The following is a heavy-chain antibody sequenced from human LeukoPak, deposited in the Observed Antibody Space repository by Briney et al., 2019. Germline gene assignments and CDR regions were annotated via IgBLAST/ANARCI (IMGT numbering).Heavy chain of an antibody. J-gene: IGHJ5*02. CDR2: INPNSGGT. CDR3: ARDRAESQWLVRYWFDP. Sequence: GASVKVSCKASGYTSTAYYIHWVRQAPGQGLEWMGWINPNSGGTNYTQKFQGRVTMTRDTSISTAYMELSRLRSDDTAVYYCARDRAESQWLVRYWFDPWGQGTLVTVSS. D-gene: IGHD6-19*01. V-gene: IGHV1-2*02. CDR1: GYTSTAYY.